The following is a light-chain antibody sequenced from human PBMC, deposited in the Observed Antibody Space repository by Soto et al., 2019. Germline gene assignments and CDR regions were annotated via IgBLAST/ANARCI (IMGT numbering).Light chain of an antibody. V-gene: IGKV1-39*01. CDR1: QNLRNY. CDR2: AAS. Sequence: DIQLTQSLSSLSASVGDRVTITCRASQNLRNYLNWYQQKPGKAPELLIYAASTLQSGVPSRFSGSGSGTDFTLTISGLQSEDFATYYCQQSYRTPPYSFGQGTKLEI. CDR3: QQSYRTPPYS. J-gene: IGKJ2*01.